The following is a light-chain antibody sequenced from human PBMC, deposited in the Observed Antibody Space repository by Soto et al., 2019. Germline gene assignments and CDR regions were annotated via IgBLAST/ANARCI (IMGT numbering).Light chain of an antibody. V-gene: IGKV4-1*01. CDR1: QSVLYSSNNKNY. CDR2: WAS. CDR3: HQYFLTSWS. J-gene: IGKJ1*01. Sequence: IVMTQSPDSLAVSLGERATINCKSSQSVLYSSNNKNYLAWYQQKPGQPPKLLIYWASTRDFGVPDRFSGSGSVTDFTRTIRRLQAEDVAVYSGHQYFLTSWSFGQGTKVEIK.